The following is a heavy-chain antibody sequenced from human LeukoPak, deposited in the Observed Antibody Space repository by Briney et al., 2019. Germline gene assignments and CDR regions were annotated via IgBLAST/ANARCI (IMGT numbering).Heavy chain of an antibody. CDR2: IIPIFGTA. CDR3: ARMWDYYDSSGLGG. D-gene: IGHD3-22*01. J-gene: IGHJ4*02. CDR1: GGTFSSYA. Sequence: PSVKVSCKASGGTFSSYAISWVRQAPGQGLEWMGGIIPIFGTANYAQKFQGRVTITADESTSTAYMELSSLRSEDTAVYYCARMWDYYDSSGLGGWGQGTLVTVSS. V-gene: IGHV1-69*13.